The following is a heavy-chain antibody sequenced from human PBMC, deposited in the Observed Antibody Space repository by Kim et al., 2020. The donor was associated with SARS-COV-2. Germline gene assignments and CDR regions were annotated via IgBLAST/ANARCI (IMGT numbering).Heavy chain of an antibody. J-gene: IGHJ6*02. V-gene: IGHV3-74*01. CDR3: ARECPGVV. CDR1: GFTFSSFW. Sequence: GGSLRLSCAASGFTFSSFWMHWVRQAPGKGLVWVSRIKTDGSSTSYADSVKGRFTISRDNAKNTLYLQMNSLRVEDTAVYYCARECPGVVWGQGTTVTVSS. D-gene: IGHD7-27*01. CDR2: IKTDGSST.